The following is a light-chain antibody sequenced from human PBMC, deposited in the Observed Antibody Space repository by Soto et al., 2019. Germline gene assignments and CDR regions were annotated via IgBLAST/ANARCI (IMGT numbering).Light chain of an antibody. Sequence: IQTAESPSTLSGSVGGRVANACRASQSISSWLAWYQQKPGKAPKLLIYDASSLESGVPSRFSGRGSGTEFTLTLTSLQSGDFATYYCQQYNSYSRTFGQGTKVDIK. CDR1: QSISSW. J-gene: IGKJ1*01. CDR2: DAS. V-gene: IGKV1-5*01. CDR3: QQYNSYSRT.